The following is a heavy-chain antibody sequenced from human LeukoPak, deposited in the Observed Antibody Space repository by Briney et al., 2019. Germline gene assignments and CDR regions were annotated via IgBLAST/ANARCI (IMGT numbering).Heavy chain of an antibody. CDR2: INPNSGGT. CDR3: ARRPIWGSHMDV. CDR1: GYTFTGYY. D-gene: IGHD3-16*01. J-gene: IGHJ6*03. V-gene: IGHV1-2*02. Sequence: ASVKVSCKASGYTFTGYYMHWVRQAPGQGLEWMGWINPNSGGTNYAQKFQGRVTMTRDTSISTAYMELSRLRSDDTAVYYCARRPIWGSHMDVWGKGTTVTVSS.